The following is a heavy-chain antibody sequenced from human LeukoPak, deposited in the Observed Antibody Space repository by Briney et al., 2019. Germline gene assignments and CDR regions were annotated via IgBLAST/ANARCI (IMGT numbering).Heavy chain of an antibody. Sequence: GASVTVSCKASGYTFTSYYMHWVRQAPGQGLEWMGIINPSGGSTSYAQKFQGRVTMTRDTSTSTVYMELSSLRSEDTAVYYCASSPRDDILTGFLSPWGQGTLVTVSS. CDR1: GYTFTSYY. D-gene: IGHD3-9*01. V-gene: IGHV1-46*01. CDR2: INPSGGST. CDR3: ASSPRDDILTGFLSP. J-gene: IGHJ5*02.